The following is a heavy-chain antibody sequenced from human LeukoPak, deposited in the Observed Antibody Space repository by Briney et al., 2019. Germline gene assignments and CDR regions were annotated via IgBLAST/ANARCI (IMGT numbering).Heavy chain of an antibody. D-gene: IGHD2-15*01. V-gene: IGHV3-23*01. Sequence: GGSLRLSCGASGFTFSSYAMNWVRQAPGTGLEWVSIISAGGGTTYYADSVKGRFTISRDNSKNTLYLQMNSLTADDTAVYYCAKGGWGVAATPVYDYWGQGTLVTVSS. CDR3: AKGGWGVAATPVYDY. J-gene: IGHJ4*02. CDR1: GFTFSSYA. CDR2: ISAGGGTT.